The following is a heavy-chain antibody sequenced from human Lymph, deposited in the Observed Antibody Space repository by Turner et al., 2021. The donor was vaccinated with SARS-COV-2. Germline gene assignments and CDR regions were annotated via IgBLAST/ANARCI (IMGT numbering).Heavy chain of an antibody. CDR2: INPNSGGT. CDR3: VRGDSIAVAGTQYFDY. J-gene: IGHJ4*02. V-gene: IGHV1-2*02. CDR1: ANTFTGYY. Sequence: QVRLVQSGAEVKKPGASVIVSCKASANTFTGYYMHWVRQAPGQGLEWMGWINPNSGGTSYAQKFQGRVTMTRDTSISTAYMELSRLRSDDTAVYYCVRGDSIAVAGTQYFDYWGQGTLVTVSS. D-gene: IGHD6-19*01.